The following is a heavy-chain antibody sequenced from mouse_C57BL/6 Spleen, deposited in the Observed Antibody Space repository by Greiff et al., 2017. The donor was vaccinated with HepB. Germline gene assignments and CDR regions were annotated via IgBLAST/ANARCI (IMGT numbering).Heavy chain of an antibody. CDR2: INPNNGGT. Sequence: EVQLQQSGPELVKPGASVKISCKASGYTFTDYYMNWVKQSHGKSLEWIGDINPNNGGTSYNQKFKGKATLTVDKSSSTAYMELRSLTSEDSAVYYCARDGGNYGMDYWGQGTSVTVSS. CDR1: GYTFTDYY. J-gene: IGHJ4*01. D-gene: IGHD2-1*01. V-gene: IGHV1-26*01. CDR3: ARDGGNYGMDY.